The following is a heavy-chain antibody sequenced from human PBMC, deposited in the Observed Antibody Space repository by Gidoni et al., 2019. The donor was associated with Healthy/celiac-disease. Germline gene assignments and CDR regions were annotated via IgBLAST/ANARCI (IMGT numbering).Heavy chain of an antibody. CDR1: GFTFSSYA. Sequence: EVQLLESGGGLVQPGGSLRLSCAASGFTFSSYAMSWVRQAPGKGLEWVSAISGSGGSTYYADSVKGRFTISRDNSKNTLYLQMNSLRAEDTAVYYCANGGDYIVVVPAALPGPYYYGMDVWGQGTTVTVSS. V-gene: IGHV3-23*01. D-gene: IGHD2-2*01. CDR3: ANGGDYIVVVPAALPGPYYYGMDV. J-gene: IGHJ6*02. CDR2: ISGSGGST.